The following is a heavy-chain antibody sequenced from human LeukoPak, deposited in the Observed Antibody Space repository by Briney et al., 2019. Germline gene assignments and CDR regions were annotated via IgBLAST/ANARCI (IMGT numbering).Heavy chain of an antibody. V-gene: IGHV3-30*18. Sequence: GGSLRLSCAASGFTFSSYAMHWVRQAPGKGLEWVAIISSDGSQKFYADSVKGRFTISRDNSKNTLYLQMNSLRAEDTAVYSCAKDTGQWPVRTFDSWGQGTLVTVSS. J-gene: IGHJ4*02. CDR2: ISSDGSQK. CDR3: AKDTGQWPVRTFDS. CDR1: GFTFSSYA. D-gene: IGHD6-19*01.